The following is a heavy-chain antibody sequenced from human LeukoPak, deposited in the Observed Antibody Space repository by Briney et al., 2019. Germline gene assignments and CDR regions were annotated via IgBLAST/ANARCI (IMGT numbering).Heavy chain of an antibody. V-gene: IGHV6-1*01. J-gene: IGHJ3*02. Sequence: SQTLSLTCAISGDSVSSNSGAWNWIRQSPSRGLEWLGRTYYRSKWYNDYAVSVKSRITINPDTSKNQFSLQLNSVTPEDTAVYYCARDRPRGSSWYFETHRGAFDIWGQGTMVTVSS. CDR2: TYYRSKWYN. CDR1: GDSVSSNSGA. CDR3: ARDRPRGSSWYFETHRGAFDI. D-gene: IGHD6-13*01.